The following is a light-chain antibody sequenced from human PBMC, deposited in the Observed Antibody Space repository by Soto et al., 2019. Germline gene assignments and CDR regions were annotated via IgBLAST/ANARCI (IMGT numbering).Light chain of an antibody. CDR1: SSDVGSYNL. Sequence: QSVLTQPASVSGSPGQSITISCTGTSSDVGSYNLASWYQQHPGKAPKLMIYEGSKRPSGVSNRFSGSKSGNTASLTISGLQAEDEADYYCCSYAGSSTFYVFVTGTKVTVL. V-gene: IGLV2-23*01. CDR3: CSYAGSSTFYV. J-gene: IGLJ1*01. CDR2: EGS.